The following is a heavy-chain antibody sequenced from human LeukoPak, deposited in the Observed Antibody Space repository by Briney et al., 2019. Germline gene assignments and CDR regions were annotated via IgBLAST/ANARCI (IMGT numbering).Heavy chain of an antibody. CDR3: ARVAPGHDIGRGYFDY. D-gene: IGHD2-21*01. CDR2: INTDGTVT. CDR1: GFTFSKYW. Sequence: GGSLRLSCAASGFTFSKYWMLWVRQAPGKGLESVSRINTDGTVTTYADSVKGRFTVSRDNADNTMFLQMNSVRDEDTAVYYCARVAPGHDIGRGYFDYWGQGTLVTVSS. J-gene: IGHJ4*02. V-gene: IGHV3-74*01.